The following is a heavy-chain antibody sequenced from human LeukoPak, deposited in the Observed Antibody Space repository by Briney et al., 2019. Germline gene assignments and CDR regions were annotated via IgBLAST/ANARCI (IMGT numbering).Heavy chain of an antibody. CDR1: GYTFTGYF. J-gene: IGHJ4*02. CDR2: INPNSGGT. Sequence: ASVQVSCKTSGYTFTGYFIHWVRQAPGQGLEWMGWINPNSGGTNYAQKFQGWVTMTRDTSISTAYMELSRLRSDDTAVYYCARGRPPDYWGQGTLVTVSS. V-gene: IGHV1-2*04. CDR3: ARGRPPDY.